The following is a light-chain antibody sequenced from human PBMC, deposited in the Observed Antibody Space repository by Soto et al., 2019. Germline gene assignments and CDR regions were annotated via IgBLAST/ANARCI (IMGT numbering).Light chain of an antibody. J-gene: IGKJ5*01. Sequence: DIVMTDSPDAVAVSLGERATINCKSSQSVLYSSNNKNYLAWYQQKPGQPPRRLIYGASSRATGIPDRFSGSGSETDFTLTISRLEPEDFALYYCQQYGSSAPITFGQRTRLEIK. CDR2: GAS. CDR3: QQYGSSAPIT. V-gene: IGKV4-1*01. CDR1: QSVLYSSNNKNY.